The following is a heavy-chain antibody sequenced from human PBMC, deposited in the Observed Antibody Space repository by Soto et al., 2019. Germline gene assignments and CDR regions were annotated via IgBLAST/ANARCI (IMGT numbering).Heavy chain of an antibody. J-gene: IGHJ4*02. CDR3: AHSGIHYGSSGYLYRNLDY. CDR2: IFWDDDK. D-gene: IGHD3-22*01. Sequence: SGPTLVNPTQTLTLTCTFSGFSLSTRGVGVGWIRQPPGKALEWLALIFWDDDKRYSPSLRSRLTITKDTSKNQVVLTMTNMDPVDTATYYCAHSGIHYGSSGYLYRNLDYWGQGTLVTVSS. CDR1: GFSLSTRGVG. V-gene: IGHV2-5*02.